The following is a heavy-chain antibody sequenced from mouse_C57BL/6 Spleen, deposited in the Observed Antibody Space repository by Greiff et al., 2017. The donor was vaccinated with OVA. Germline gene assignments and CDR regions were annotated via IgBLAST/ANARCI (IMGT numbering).Heavy chain of an antibody. J-gene: IGHJ1*03. D-gene: IGHD1-1*01. V-gene: IGHV5-16*01. CDR2: INYDGSST. Sequence: EVKVVESEGGLVQPGSSMKLSCTASGFTFSDYYMAWVRQVPEQGLEWVANINYDGSSTTYLDSLKSRFIISRDNAKNILYLQMSSLTSEDTATYYCARDKVDYCGSSSDWYFDVWGTGTTVTVSS. CDR1: GFTFSDYY. CDR3: ARDKVDYCGSSSDWYFDV.